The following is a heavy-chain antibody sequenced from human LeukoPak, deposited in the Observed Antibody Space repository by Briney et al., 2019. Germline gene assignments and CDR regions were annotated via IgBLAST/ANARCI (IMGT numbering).Heavy chain of an antibody. D-gene: IGHD6-13*01. Sequence: SVKVSCKASGYTFTSYDINWVRQATGQGLEWMGGIIPIFGTANYAQKFQGRVTITADESTSTAYMELSSLRSEDTAVYYCARGTRSGYSSTAAQHWGQGTLVTVSS. CDR3: ARGTRSGYSSTAAQH. J-gene: IGHJ1*01. CDR2: IIPIFGTA. V-gene: IGHV1-69*13. CDR1: GYTFTSYD.